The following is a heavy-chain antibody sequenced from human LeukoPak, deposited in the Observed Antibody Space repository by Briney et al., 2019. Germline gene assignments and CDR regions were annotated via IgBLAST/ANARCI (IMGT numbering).Heavy chain of an antibody. CDR1: AFTFSSYS. J-gene: IGHJ5*02. V-gene: IGHV3-48*01. CDR3: ARDRGFWFDP. CDR2: ISSSSSTI. Sequence: GGSLRLSCAASAFTFSSYSMSWVRPAPGKGLEWVSYISSSSSTIYYADSVKGRFTISRDNAKNSLYLQMNSLRAEDTAVYYCARDRGFWFDPWGQGTLVTVSS.